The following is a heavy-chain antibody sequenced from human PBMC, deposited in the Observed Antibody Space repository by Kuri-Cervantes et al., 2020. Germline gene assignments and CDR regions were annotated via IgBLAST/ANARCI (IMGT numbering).Heavy chain of an antibody. V-gene: IGHV3-23*01. CDR3: AKEVWYSGSSYAFDI. J-gene: IGHJ3*02. Sequence: GESLKISCAASGFTFSSYGMNWVRQTPGEGLEWVSSIIGGGRDTYIADSVKGRFTISRDNSKNTLYLQMNSLRAEDTAVYYCAKEVWYSGSSYAFDIWGQGTMVTVSS. CDR1: GFTFSSYG. CDR2: IIGGGRDT. D-gene: IGHD1-26*01.